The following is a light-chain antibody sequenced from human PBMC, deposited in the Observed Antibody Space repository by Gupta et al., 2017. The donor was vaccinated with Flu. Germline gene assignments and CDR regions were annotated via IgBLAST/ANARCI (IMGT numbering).Light chain of an antibody. CDR1: RHVGSCN. Sequence: SPAAKTALSCMADRHVGSCNLAWYQQKPGQAPRLLIYGASSRATGIPDRFSGSGSGTDFTLTISSLQSEDFAMYYCQHYDSSPYTFGQGTKLEIK. CDR2: GAS. CDR3: QHYDSSPYT. V-gene: IGKV3-20*01. J-gene: IGKJ2*01.